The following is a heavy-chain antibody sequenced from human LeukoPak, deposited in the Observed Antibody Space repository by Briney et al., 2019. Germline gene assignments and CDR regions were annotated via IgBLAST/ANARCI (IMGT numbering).Heavy chain of an antibody. Sequence: SETLSLTCAVYGGSFSGYYWTWIRQSPGKGLEWIGEINHSGSTNYNPSLKSRVTILVDTSKNQFSLKLSSVTAADTAVFYCVRDKSFEVVNYFDYWGQGMLVTVSS. CDR2: INHSGST. CDR1: GGSFSGYY. J-gene: IGHJ4*02. V-gene: IGHV4-34*01. D-gene: IGHD2-15*01. CDR3: VRDKSFEVVNYFDY.